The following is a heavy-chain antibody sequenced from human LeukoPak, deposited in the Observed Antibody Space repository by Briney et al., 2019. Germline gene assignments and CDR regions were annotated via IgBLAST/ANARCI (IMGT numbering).Heavy chain of an antibody. J-gene: IGHJ6*03. V-gene: IGHV3-53*01. CDR3: ARDGYGNNNMDV. D-gene: IGHD1/OR15-1a*01. CDR1: GFTVSSNF. Sequence: GGSLRLSCAASGFTVSSNFMSWVRQAPGKGLEWVSVIYSGGTTYYADSVKGRFTISRDNSKNTLSLQMNSLRAEDTAVYYCARDGYGNNNMDVWGKGTTVTVSS. CDR2: IYSGGTT.